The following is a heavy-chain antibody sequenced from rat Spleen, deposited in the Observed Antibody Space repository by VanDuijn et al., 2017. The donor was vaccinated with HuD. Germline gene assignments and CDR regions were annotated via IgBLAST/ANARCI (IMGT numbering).Heavy chain of an antibody. J-gene: IGHJ2*01. CDR3: ARHSLYYYSRYIHEYFDN. D-gene: IGHD1-2*01. CDR2: ISYDGGST. Sequence: EVQLVESGGGLVQPGRSMKLSCAASGFPFSNYDMAWVRQAPKAGLEWVATISYDGGSTNYRDSVKGRFTISRDNAKNTLYLQMNSLRSEDTATYVCARHSLYYYSRYIHEYFDNWGQGVMVTVSS. CDR1: GFPFSNYD. V-gene: IGHV5-22*01.